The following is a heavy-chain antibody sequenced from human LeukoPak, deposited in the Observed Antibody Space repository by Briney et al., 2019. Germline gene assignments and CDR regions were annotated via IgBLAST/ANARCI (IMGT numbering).Heavy chain of an antibody. CDR1: GFTFSSYA. CDR3: AKIGSSAYNWNDDWFDP. D-gene: IGHD1-1*01. J-gene: IGHJ5*02. V-gene: IGHV3-23*01. CDR2: ISGSGGST. Sequence: GGSLRLSCAASGFTFSSYAMSWVRQAPGKGLEWVSAISGSGGSTYYADSVKGRFTISRDNSKNTLYLQMNSLRAEDTAVYYCAKIGSSAYNWNDDWFDPWGQGTLVTVSS.